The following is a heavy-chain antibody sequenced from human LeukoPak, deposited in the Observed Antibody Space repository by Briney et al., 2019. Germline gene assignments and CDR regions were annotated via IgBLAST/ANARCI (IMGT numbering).Heavy chain of an antibody. CDR1: GFTFSSYG. CDR3: AKDLRFNYVWEAGY. Sequence: GGSLRLSCAASGFTFSSYGMHWVRQAPGKGLEWVAFIRYDGSNKYYADSVKGRFTISRDNSKNTLYLQMNSLRAEDTAVYYCAKDLRFNYVWEAGYWGQGTLVTVSS. CDR2: IRYDGSNK. J-gene: IGHJ4*02. D-gene: IGHD3-16*01. V-gene: IGHV3-30*02.